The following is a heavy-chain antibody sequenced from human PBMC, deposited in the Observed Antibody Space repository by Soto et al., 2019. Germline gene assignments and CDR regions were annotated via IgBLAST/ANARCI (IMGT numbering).Heavy chain of an antibody. D-gene: IGHD3-22*01. V-gene: IGHV1-2*04. CDR2: INPNSGGT. Sequence: QVQLVQSGAEVKKPGASVKVSCKASGYTFTGYYMHWVRQAPGQGLEWMGWINPNSGGTNYAQKFQGWVTMTRDTSISTAYMELSRLRSDDTAVYYCARSGGLYGYYYDSSGRGSRDDAFDIWGQGTMVTVSS. CDR1: GYTFTGYY. CDR3: ARSGGLYGYYYDSSGRGSRDDAFDI. J-gene: IGHJ3*02.